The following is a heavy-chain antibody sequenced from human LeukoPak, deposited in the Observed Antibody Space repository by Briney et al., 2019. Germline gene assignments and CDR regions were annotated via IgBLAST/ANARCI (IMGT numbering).Heavy chain of an antibody. J-gene: IGHJ4*02. CDR3: ARNYYDSSGYPNFDY. D-gene: IGHD3-22*01. Sequence: ETMSLTCTVSGGSISSYYWSWIRQPPGKGLEWIGYIYYSGSTNYNPSLKSRVTISVDTSKNQFSLKLSSVTAADTAVYYCARNYYDSSGYPNFDYWGQGTLVTVSS. CDR2: IYYSGST. V-gene: IGHV4-59*08. CDR1: GGSISSYY.